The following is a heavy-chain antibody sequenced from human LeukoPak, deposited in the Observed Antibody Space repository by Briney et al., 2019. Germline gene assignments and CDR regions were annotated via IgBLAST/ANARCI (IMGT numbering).Heavy chain of an antibody. CDR3: AKDRSSYCTNGVCDWFDP. CDR2: IWYDGSNK. V-gene: IGHV3-33*06. CDR1: GFTFSSYG. J-gene: IGHJ5*02. Sequence: GGSLRLSCAASGFTFSSYGMHWVRQAPGKGLEWVAVIWYDGSNKYYADSVRGRFTISRDNSKNTLYLQMNSLRAEDTAVYYSAKDRSSYCTNGVCDWFDPWGQGTLVTVSS. D-gene: IGHD2-8*01.